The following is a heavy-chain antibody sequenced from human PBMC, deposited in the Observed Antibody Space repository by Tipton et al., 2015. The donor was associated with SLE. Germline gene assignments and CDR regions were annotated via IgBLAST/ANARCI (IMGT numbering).Heavy chain of an antibody. D-gene: IGHD2-2*01. J-gene: IGHJ3*01. CDR2: IHYSGST. CDR3: ARMGLCTTTTCNEGAFDV. Sequence: TLSLTCTVSGGSISSKNYYWGWIRQPPGKGLEWIGSIHYSGSTYDNPSFKSRVTISVDTSKNQFSLKLSFVSAADTAIYYCARMGLCTTTTCNEGAFDVWGQGSMVTVSS. V-gene: IGHV4-39*07. CDR1: GGSISSKNYY.